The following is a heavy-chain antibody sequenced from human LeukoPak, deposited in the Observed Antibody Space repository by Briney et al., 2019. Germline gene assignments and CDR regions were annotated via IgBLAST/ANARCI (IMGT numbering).Heavy chain of an antibody. D-gene: IGHD3-10*01. CDR2: MNPNSGNT. J-gene: IGHJ5*02. CDR1: GYTFTSYD. Sequence: GASVKVSCKASGYTFTSYDIDWVRQATGQGLEWMGWMNPNSGNTGYAQKFQGRVTMTRNTSISTAYMELSSLRSEDTAVYYCASQKTFGELLDWFDPWGQGTLVTVSS. CDR3: ASQKTFGELLDWFDP. V-gene: IGHV1-8*01.